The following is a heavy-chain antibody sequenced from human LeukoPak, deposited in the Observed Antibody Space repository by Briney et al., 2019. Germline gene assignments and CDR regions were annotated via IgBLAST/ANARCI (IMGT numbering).Heavy chain of an antibody. D-gene: IGHD3-10*01. Sequence: GGSLRPSCAASGFTFSSYGMSWVRQAPGKGLEWLAVISNDGTIQYYADSVKGRFTISRDSSKNTLYLQMNSLRAEDSAIYYCAKLSVWDGSGSYDYWGQGTLVTVSS. CDR2: ISNDGTIQ. V-gene: IGHV3-30*18. CDR3: AKLSVWDGSGSYDY. J-gene: IGHJ4*02. CDR1: GFTFSSYG.